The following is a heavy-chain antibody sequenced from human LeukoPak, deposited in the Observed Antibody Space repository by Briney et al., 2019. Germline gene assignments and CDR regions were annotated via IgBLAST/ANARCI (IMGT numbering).Heavy chain of an antibody. J-gene: IGHJ6*03. CDR2: ISWNSGSI. V-gene: IGHV3-9*01. Sequence: GRSLRLSCAASGFTFDDYAMHWVRQAPGKGLEWVSGISWNSGSIGYADSVKGGFPISRDNAKNSLYLQMNSLRAEDTAVYYCARDLYYDILTGYYRYMDVWGKGTTVTISS. CDR3: ARDLYYDILTGYYRYMDV. CDR1: GFTFDDYA. D-gene: IGHD3-9*01.